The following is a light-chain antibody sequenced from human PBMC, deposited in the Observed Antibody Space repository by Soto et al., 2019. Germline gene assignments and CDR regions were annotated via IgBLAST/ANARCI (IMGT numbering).Light chain of an antibody. Sequence: EIVLTQSPATLSLSPGERATLSCRASQSVSSYLAWYQQKPGQAPRLLIYDASNRATGIPARFSGSGSGTDFTLTISSLEPEDFAVYYCQQRSNWPLLTFGPGTKLDIK. CDR2: DAS. CDR1: QSVSSY. CDR3: QQRSNWPLLT. V-gene: IGKV3-11*01. J-gene: IGKJ3*01.